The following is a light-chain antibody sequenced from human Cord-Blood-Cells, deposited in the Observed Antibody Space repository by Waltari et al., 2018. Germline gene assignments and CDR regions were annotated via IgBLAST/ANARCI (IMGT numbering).Light chain of an antibody. CDR1: SSDVGGYNY. J-gene: IGLJ3*02. CDR2: DVS. Sequence: QSALTQPASVSGSPGQSITISCTGTSSDVGGYNYVSWYQQHPGKAPKLMIYDVSKRPSGVSNRFSGSKSGHPASLTISGLQAEDEADYYCSSYTSSSTVFGGGTKLTVL. V-gene: IGLV2-14*01. CDR3: SSYTSSSTV.